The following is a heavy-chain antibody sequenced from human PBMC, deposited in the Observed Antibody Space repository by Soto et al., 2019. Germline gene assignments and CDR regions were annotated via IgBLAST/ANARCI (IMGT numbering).Heavy chain of an antibody. CDR1: GYTFTSYG. V-gene: IGHV1-18*01. CDR2: TSAYNGDS. Sequence: ASVKVSCKASGYTFTSYGITWLRQAPGQRLEWMGTTSAYNGDSVFAQNLQGRVTMTIDKSTATAYMDLKNLTSDDTAVYYCARARATVTTERALGYWGQGTLVTVSS. J-gene: IGHJ4*02. CDR3: ARARATVTTERALGY. D-gene: IGHD4-17*01.